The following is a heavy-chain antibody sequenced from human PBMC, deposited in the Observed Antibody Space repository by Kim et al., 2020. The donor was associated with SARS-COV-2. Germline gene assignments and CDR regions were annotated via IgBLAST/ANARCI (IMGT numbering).Heavy chain of an antibody. J-gene: IGHJ4*02. CDR3: ARDLLDVGWGFDY. CDR1: GFTFSSYG. CDR2: IWYDGSNK. Sequence: GGSLRLSCAASGFTFSSYGMHWIRQAPGKGLEWVSVIWYDGSNKYYADSVKGRFIISRDNAKNTLYLQMNSLRAEDTAVYYCARDLLDVGWGFDYWGQGTLVTVSS. V-gene: IGHV3-33*01. D-gene: IGHD3-16*01.